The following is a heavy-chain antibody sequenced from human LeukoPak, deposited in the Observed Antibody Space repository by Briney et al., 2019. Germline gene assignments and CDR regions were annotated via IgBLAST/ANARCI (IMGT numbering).Heavy chain of an antibody. D-gene: IGHD2-15*01. J-gene: IGHJ6*03. CDR2: ISRSGSTK. CDR3: ARVLRYCSGGNCYSGGLGYMDV. CDR1: GFTFSDYN. Sequence: GGSLSLSCAASGFTFSDYNMRWIRQAPGKWLEWVSSISRSGSTKYYADSVKGRFTISRDNAKNSLFLQMNSLRAEDTAVYYCARVLRYCSGGNCYSGGLGYMDVWGKGTTVTISS. V-gene: IGHV3-11*01.